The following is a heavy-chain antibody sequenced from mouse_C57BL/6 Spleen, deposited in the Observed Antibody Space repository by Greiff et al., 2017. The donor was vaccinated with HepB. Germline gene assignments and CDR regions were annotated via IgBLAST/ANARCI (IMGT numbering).Heavy chain of an antibody. CDR3: ARDGDYDYPWFAY. Sequence: EVMLVESGGGLVKPGGSLKLSCAASGFTFSSYAMSWVRQTPEKRLEWVATISDGGSYTYYPDNVKGRFTISRDNAKNNLYLQMSHLKSEDTAMYYCARDGDYDYPWFAYWGQGTLVTVSA. CDR1: GFTFSSYA. CDR2: ISDGGSYT. V-gene: IGHV5-4*01. J-gene: IGHJ3*01. D-gene: IGHD2-4*01.